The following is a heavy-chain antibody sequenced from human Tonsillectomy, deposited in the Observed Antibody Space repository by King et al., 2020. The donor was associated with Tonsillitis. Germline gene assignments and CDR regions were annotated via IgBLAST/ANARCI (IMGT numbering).Heavy chain of an antibody. CDR1: GFSFSSYS. CDR2: INPICITI. D-gene: IGHD1-26*01. J-gene: IGHJ4*02. V-gene: IGHV3-48*01. Sequence: EEQLVQSGGGLVQPGGSLRLSCAASGFSFSSYSMNWVRQAPGKGLEWVSDINPICITIPYADSVKGLFTSSRDNAKNSLYLQMHSLRVEDTAMYYCAREGAAFDYWGQGTLVTVSS. CDR3: AREGAAFDY.